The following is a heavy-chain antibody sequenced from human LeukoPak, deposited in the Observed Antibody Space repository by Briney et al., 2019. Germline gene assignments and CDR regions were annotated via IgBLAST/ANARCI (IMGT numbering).Heavy chain of an antibody. Sequence: SETLSLTCTVSGGSVSSGSYYWSWIRQPPGQGLEWIGYIYYSGSTNYNPSLKSRVTISVDTSKNQFSLKLSSVTAADTAVYYCARGVVGSWEIDYWGQGTLVTVSS. CDR3: ARGVVGSWEIDY. J-gene: IGHJ4*02. CDR2: IYYSGST. CDR1: GGSVSSGSYY. D-gene: IGHD6-13*01. V-gene: IGHV4-61*01.